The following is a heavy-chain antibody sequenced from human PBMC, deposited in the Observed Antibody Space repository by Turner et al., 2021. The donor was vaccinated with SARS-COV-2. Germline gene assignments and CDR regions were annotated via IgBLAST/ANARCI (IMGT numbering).Heavy chain of an antibody. V-gene: IGHV3-21*01. CDR1: GFSFSDYS. CDR2: ISSSSSYI. CDR3: ARDLRSGSFPY. J-gene: IGHJ4*02. Sequence: EVQLVESGGGLVKPGGSLRLSCAASGFSFSDYSMNWVRQAPGKGREWVSSISSSSSYIYYADSVKGRFTISRDNAKNSLYLQMNSLRAEDTAVYYCARDLRSGSFPYWGQGTLVTVSS. D-gene: IGHD1-26*01.